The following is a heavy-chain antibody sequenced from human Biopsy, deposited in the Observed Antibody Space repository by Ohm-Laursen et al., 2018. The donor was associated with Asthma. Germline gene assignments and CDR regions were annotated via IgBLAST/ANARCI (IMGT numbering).Heavy chain of an antibody. CDR2: ISSSSSTI. Sequence: SLRLSCAASGFTFSSYSMNWVRQAPGKGLEWVSYISSSSSTIYYADSVKGRFTISRDSAKNSLYLQMNSLRDEDTAVYYCASQSSGPDFWSGYYYFDYWGQGTLVTVSS. V-gene: IGHV3-48*02. CDR3: ASQSSGPDFWSGYYYFDY. J-gene: IGHJ4*02. CDR1: GFTFSSYS. D-gene: IGHD3-3*01.